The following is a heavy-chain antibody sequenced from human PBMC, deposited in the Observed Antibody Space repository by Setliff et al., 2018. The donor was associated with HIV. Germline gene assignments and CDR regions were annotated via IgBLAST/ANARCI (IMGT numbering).Heavy chain of an antibody. CDR1: GGTFSSYA. J-gene: IGHJ2*01. D-gene: IGHD3-10*01. CDR2: IIPKFGNI. Sequence: SVKVSCKASGGTFSSYAISWVRQAPGQGLEWMGGIIPKFGNINYAQKFQGRVTITADESTSTADMELSSLRSEDTAVYYCARDDHYYDSGSYYSDWYFDLWGRGTLVTV. CDR3: ARDDHYYDSGSYYSDWYFDL. V-gene: IGHV1-69*13.